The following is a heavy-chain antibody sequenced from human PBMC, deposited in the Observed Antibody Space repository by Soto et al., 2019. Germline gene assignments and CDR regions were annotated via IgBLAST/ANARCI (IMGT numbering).Heavy chain of an antibody. CDR1: GGTFSSYA. CDR2: IIPIFGTA. D-gene: IGHD6-13*01. V-gene: IGHV1-69*01. CDR3: ARDSGIAEAGDYYSGMDV. Sequence: QVQLVQSGAEVKKPGSSVKVSCKASGGTFSSYAISWVRQAPGQGLEWMGGIIPIFGTANYAQKFQGRVKITADESASTAYMELSNLRPEDTAVYYCARDSGIAEAGDYYSGMDVWGQGTMVTVSS. J-gene: IGHJ6*02.